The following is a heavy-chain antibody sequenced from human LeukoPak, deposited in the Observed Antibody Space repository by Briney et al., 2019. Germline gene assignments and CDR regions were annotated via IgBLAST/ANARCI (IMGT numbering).Heavy chain of an antibody. CDR2: ISSSSSYI. Sequence: GSLRLSCAASGFTFSSYSMNWVRQAPGKGLEWVSSISSSSSYIYYADSVKGRFTISRDNAKNSLYLQMNSLGAEDTAVYYCARGPDIVVVPAAIDSGWFDPWGQGTLVTVSS. CDR1: GFTFSSYS. J-gene: IGHJ5*02. CDR3: ARGPDIVVVPAAIDSGWFDP. D-gene: IGHD2-2*01. V-gene: IGHV3-21*01.